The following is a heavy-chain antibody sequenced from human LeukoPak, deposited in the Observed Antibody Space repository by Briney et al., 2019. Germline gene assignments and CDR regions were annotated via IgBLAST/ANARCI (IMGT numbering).Heavy chain of an antibody. CDR1: GFTFSSYA. D-gene: IGHD1-1*01. J-gene: IGHJ4*02. CDR2: ISGSDGGT. V-gene: IGHV3-23*01. Sequence: PGGSLRLSCAASGFTFSSYAMNWVRQAPGKGLEWVSSISGSDGGTYYADSVKGRFTTSRDNFKNTLYLQMNSLRAEDTAVYYRAKGVQQLVLPDYWGQGTLVSVSS. CDR3: AKGVQQLVLPDY.